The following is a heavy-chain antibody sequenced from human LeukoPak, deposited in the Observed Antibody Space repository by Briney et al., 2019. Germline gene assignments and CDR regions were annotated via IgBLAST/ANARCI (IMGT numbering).Heavy chain of an antibody. CDR1: GGSINPYY. Sequence: SETLSLTCMVSGGSINPYYWSWIRQPPGMGLEWIGYISYSGGTNYNPSLKSRVTISIDTSKNQFSLRLRSVSAADTGLYYCARIMDTPWGMDVWGQGTTVTVSS. D-gene: IGHD2-8*01. J-gene: IGHJ6*02. V-gene: IGHV4-59*01. CDR3: ARIMDTPWGMDV. CDR2: ISYSGGT.